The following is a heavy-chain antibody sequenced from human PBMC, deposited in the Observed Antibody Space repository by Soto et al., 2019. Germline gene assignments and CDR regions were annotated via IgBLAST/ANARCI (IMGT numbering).Heavy chain of an antibody. D-gene: IGHD5-12*01. CDR2: INSDGSST. V-gene: IGHV3-74*01. J-gene: IGHJ3*02. CDR1: GFTFSSYW. CDR3: ARAAKSGYDFPERPDAFHI. Sequence: PGGSLRLSCAASGFTFSSYWMHWVRQAPGKALVWVSRINSDGSSTSYADSVKGRFTISSDNAKNTLYLQMNSLRAEDTAVYYCARAAKSGYDFPERPDAFHIWGQGTM.